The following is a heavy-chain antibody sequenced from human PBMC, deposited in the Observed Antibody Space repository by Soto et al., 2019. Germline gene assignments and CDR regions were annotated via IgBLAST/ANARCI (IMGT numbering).Heavy chain of an antibody. Sequence: GASVKVSCMASGGTFSSYAISWVRQAPGQGLEWMGGIIPIFGTANYAQKFQGRVTITADESTSTAYMELSSLRSEDTAVYYCARGTPYYDSSGYYPTYFDYWGQGTLVTVYS. D-gene: IGHD3-22*01. CDR2: IIPIFGTA. J-gene: IGHJ4*02. CDR1: GGTFSSYA. V-gene: IGHV1-69*13. CDR3: ARGTPYYDSSGYYPTYFDY.